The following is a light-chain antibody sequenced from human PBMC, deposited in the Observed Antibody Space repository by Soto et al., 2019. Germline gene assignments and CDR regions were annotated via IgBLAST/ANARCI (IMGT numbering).Light chain of an antibody. CDR2: KAS. CDR1: QTIFSW. V-gene: IGKV1-5*03. J-gene: IGKJ1*01. Sequence: IQMTKSPATLSASVGDRFTITCLASQTIFSWSAWYQQKPGTPPKLLIYKASTLQSGVPSRFSGSGSGTEFTLTVSRLQPDDIATYYCQQYHSYSRTFGQGTKVHIK. CDR3: QQYHSYSRT.